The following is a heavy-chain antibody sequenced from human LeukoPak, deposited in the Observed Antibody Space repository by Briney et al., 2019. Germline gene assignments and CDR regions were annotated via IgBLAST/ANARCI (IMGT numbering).Heavy chain of an antibody. CDR2: INHSGST. Sequence: SETLSLTCTVSGGSISSSSYYWSWIRQPPGKGLEWIGEINHSGSTNYNPSLKSRVTISVDTSKNQFSLKLSSVTAADTAVYYCARQSGLYGSGSYFRYWGQGTLVTVSS. V-gene: IGHV4-39*01. J-gene: IGHJ4*02. CDR3: ARQSGLYGSGSYFRY. CDR1: GGSISSSSYY. D-gene: IGHD3-10*01.